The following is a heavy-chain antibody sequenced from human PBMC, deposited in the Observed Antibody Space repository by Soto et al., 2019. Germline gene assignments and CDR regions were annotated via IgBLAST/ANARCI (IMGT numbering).Heavy chain of an antibody. D-gene: IGHD5-18*01. CDR1: GFTFSDHY. CDR2: TRNKANSYTT. J-gene: IGHJ4*02. Sequence: GGSLRLSCAASGFTFSDHYMDWVRQAPGKGLEWVGRTRNKANSYTTEYAASVKGRLTISRDDSKNSLYLQMNSLKTEDTAVYYCARAGARGYSYGYFDYWGQGTLVTVSS. V-gene: IGHV3-72*01. CDR3: ARAGARGYSYGYFDY.